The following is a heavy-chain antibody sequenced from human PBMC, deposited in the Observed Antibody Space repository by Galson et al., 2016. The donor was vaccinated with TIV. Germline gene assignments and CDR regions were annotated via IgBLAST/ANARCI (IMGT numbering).Heavy chain of an antibody. V-gene: IGHV3-66*02. CDR2: ISGGGGT. CDR3: ARDRRHCGNECYLYYYYGMDV. CDR1: ELIVSSNY. J-gene: IGHJ6*02. Sequence: SLRLSCAASELIVSSNYMTWVRQAPGKGLEWVSLISGGGGTSYADSVKGRFTISRDSSKNTVYLQMNNLRAEDTAVYYCARDRRHCGNECYLYYYYGMDVWGQGTTVTVSS. D-gene: IGHD2-21*01.